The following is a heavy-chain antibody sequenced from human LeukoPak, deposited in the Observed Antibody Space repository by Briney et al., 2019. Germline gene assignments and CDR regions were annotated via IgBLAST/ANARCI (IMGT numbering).Heavy chain of an antibody. CDR1: GFTFSDYY. J-gene: IGHJ4*02. CDR2: ISSSGSTR. CDR3: ASDRGSYSWANSFDY. Sequence: GGSLRLSCAASGFTFSDYYMSWIRQAPGKGLEGVSYISSSGSTRYYADSVKGRFTISRDNAKNSLYLQMNSLRAEDTAVYYCASDRGSYSWANSFDYWGQGTLVTVSS. V-gene: IGHV3-11*04. D-gene: IGHD1-26*01.